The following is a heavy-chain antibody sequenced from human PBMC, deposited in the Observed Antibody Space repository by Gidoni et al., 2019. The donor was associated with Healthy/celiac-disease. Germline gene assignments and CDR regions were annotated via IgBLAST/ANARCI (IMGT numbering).Heavy chain of an antibody. CDR2: IYYSGSP. CDR1: GGSISSGGSY. J-gene: IGHJ3*02. Sequence: QVQLQESGPGLVKPSQTLSLTCTVSGGSISSGGSYWRWSRQHPGKGLEWIGYIYYSGSPYYNPSLKSRVTVSVDTSKNQFSLKLSSVTAADTAVYYCARGWEQGNAFDIWGQGTMVTVSS. D-gene: IGHD1-1*01. V-gene: IGHV4-31*03. CDR3: ARGWEQGNAFDI.